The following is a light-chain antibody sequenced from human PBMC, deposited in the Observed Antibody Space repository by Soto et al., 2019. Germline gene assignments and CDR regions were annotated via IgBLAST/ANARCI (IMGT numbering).Light chain of an antibody. Sequence: QSVLTQPPSGSRAPGQRATFSCTGSNSNIGAGSDVHWYQHLPGRAPKLLIYGNNNRPSGVSDRFSAFKSGTSASLAITGLQAEDEAYYYCLSYDSSLSGWVFGGGTQLTLL. J-gene: IGLJ3*02. CDR1: NSNIGAGSD. V-gene: IGLV1-40*01. CDR3: LSYDSSLSGWV. CDR2: GNN.